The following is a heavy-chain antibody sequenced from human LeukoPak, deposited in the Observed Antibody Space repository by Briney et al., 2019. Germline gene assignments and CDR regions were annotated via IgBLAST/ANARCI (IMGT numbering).Heavy chain of an antibody. J-gene: IGHJ4*02. V-gene: IGHV3-23*01. CDR2: ISGSGGST. D-gene: IGHD2-15*01. Sequence: ETGGSLRLSCAASGFTFSSYAMRWVRQAPGKGLEWVSAISGSGGSTYYADSVKGRFTISRDNSKNTLYLQMNSLRAEDTAVYYCANCGGSCYYFLDWGQGTLVTVSS. CDR3: ANCGGSCYYFLD. CDR1: GFTFSSYA.